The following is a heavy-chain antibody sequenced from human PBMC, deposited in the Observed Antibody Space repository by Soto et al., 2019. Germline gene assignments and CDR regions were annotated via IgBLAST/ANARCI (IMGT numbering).Heavy chain of an antibody. CDR2: TYYRSKWYN. D-gene: IGHD3-3*02. CDR1: GDTIFSNTAA. J-gene: IGHJ4*02. Sequence: SPTLSLTCVISGDTIFSNTAAWNWIRQSPSRGLEWLGRTYYRSKWYNEYPVSVKSRISINPDTSKNQFSLLLNSVTPDDTAVYYCARDLSGRFGHWGQGTLVTVS. V-gene: IGHV6-1*01. CDR3: ARDLSGRFGH.